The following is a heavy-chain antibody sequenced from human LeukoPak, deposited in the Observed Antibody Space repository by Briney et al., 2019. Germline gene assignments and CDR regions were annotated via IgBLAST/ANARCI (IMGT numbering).Heavy chain of an antibody. CDR3: ARVGYGYDYYGSLDY. CDR1: GGSISSYF. J-gene: IGHJ4*02. V-gene: IGHV4-59*01. D-gene: IGHD5-18*01. Sequence: PSETLSLTCTVSGGSISSYFWSWIRQPPGKGLEWVGYIYYSGSTNYNPSLKSRVTISVDTSKNQFSLKLSSVTAADTAVYYCARVGYGYDYYGSLDYWGQGTLVTVSS. CDR2: IYYSGST.